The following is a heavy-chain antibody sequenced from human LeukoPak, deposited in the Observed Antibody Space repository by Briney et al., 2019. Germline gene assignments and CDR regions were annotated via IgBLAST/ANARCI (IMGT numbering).Heavy chain of an antibody. CDR3: AKDIQTWPRFPDY. J-gene: IGHJ4*02. CDR1: GFTFSNYW. Sequence: GGSLRLSCAASGFTFSNYWMSWVRQAPGKGLEGVANIKKDGSEKYYVDSVQGRFTISRDNAKNSLYLQMNSLRAEDTAVYYCAKDIQTWPRFPDYWGQGTLVTVSS. D-gene: IGHD5-12*01. V-gene: IGHV3-7*03. CDR2: IKKDGSEK.